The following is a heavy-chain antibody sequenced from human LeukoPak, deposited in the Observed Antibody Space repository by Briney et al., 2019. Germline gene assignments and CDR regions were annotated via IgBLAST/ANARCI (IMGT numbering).Heavy chain of an antibody. CDR2: INPDSGGT. D-gene: IGHD6-19*01. CDR3: ARPYSSGRSENWFGP. V-gene: IGHV1-2*06. Sequence: GASVKVSCKASGYTFTGYYMHWVRQAPGRGLEWMGRINPDSGGTNYAQNFQGRVTMTRDTSINTAYMELTRLTSDDTAVYYCARPYSSGRSENWFGPWGQGTLVTVSS. J-gene: IGHJ5*02. CDR1: GYTFTGYY.